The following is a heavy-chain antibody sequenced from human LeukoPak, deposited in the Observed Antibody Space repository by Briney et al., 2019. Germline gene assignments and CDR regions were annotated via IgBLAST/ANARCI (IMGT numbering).Heavy chain of an antibody. V-gene: IGHV3-30*02. Sequence: GGSLRLSCAASGFVLSDYGMHWVRQAPGKGLEWVAFVRNDGSSGYYVGSVKGRFTISRDKSKNTLYLQMNSLRVEDTAVYSCAKESDSGYHSEGPRNWGLGTLVTVSS. CDR2: VRNDGSSG. J-gene: IGHJ4*02. CDR1: GFVLSDYG. D-gene: IGHD5-12*01. CDR3: AKESDSGYHSEGPRN.